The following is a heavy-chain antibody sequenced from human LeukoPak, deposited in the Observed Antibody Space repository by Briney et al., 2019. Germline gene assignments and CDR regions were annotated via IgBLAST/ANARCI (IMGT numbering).Heavy chain of an antibody. CDR2: INNSGTDT. J-gene: IGHJ4*02. CDR3: AAAMNTGRAEHS. CDR1: GFTFSGYA. V-gene: IGHV3-23*01. D-gene: IGHD3-10*01. Sequence: PGGSLRLSCAASGFTFSGYAMTWVRQAPGKGLEWVSSINNSGTDTYYEDSVKGRFTISRDNSKNSLFLHRDSLTAEDTAVHYFAAAMNTGRAEHSLGQGTLVTVSS.